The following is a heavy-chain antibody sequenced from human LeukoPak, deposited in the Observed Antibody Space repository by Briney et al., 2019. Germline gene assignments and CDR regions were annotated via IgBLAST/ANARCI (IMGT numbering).Heavy chain of an antibody. CDR2: IKEDGNEK. D-gene: IGHD4-17*01. CDR1: GFAFSRHC. Sequence: GGSLRLSCGASGFAFSRHCMSWVRQAPGKGLEWVAKIKEDGNEKFYADSVKGRFTISRDNSNNTLYLQMNSLRSEDTAVFYCAKVSWSGDYYFDYWGQGTLVTVSS. CDR3: AKVSWSGDYYFDY. V-gene: IGHV3-7*05. J-gene: IGHJ4*02.